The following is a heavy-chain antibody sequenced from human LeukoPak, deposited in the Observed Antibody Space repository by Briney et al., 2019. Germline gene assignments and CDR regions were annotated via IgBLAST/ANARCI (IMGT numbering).Heavy chain of an antibody. D-gene: IGHD4-11*01. J-gene: IGHJ4*02. V-gene: IGHV3-21*01. Sequence: GGSLRLSCAASGFTFGSYSMNWVRQAPGKGLEWVSSISSSSSYIYYADSVKGRFTISRDNAKNSLYLQMNSLRAEDTAVYYCATNDYSNYRVDYWGQGTLVTVSS. CDR3: ATNDYSNYRVDY. CDR2: ISSSSSYI. CDR1: GFTFGSYS.